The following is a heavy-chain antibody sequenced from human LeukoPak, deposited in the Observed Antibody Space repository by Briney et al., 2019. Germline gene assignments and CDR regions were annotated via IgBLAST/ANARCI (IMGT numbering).Heavy chain of an antibody. CDR2: INPNSGGT. J-gene: IGHJ4*02. D-gene: IGHD3-3*02. CDR3: ARVRLADTSFDY. V-gene: IGHV1-2*04. CDR1: GGTFSSYA. Sequence: ASVKVSCKASGGTFSSYAISWVRQAPGQGLEWMGWINPNSGGTNYAQKFQGWVTMTRDTSISTAYMELSRLRSDDTAVYYCARVRLADTSFDYWGQGTLVTVSS.